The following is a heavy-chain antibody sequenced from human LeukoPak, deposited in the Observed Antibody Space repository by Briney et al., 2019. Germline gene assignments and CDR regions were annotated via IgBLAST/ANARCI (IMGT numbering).Heavy chain of an antibody. CDR3: ARATSYGDYVDY. V-gene: IGHV4-59*08. CDR1: GGXISSSY. CDR2: IDYSGNT. D-gene: IGHD4-17*01. Sequence: SETLSLTCTVSGGXISSSYCSWIRQPPGKGLEWIGYIDYSGNTNYNPSLKSRVTISVERSKNQFSLKLSFVTAADTAVYYCARATSYGDYVDYWGQGTLVTVSS. J-gene: IGHJ4*02.